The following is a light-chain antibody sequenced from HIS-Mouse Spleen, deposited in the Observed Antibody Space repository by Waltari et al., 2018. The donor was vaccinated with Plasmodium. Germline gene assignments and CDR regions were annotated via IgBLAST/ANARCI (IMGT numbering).Light chain of an antibody. J-gene: IGKJ3*01. CDR2: GAS. CDR3: QQYNNWSFT. Sequence: EIVMTQSPATLSVSPGERATLSCRASQSVSSNLAWYQQTPGQAPRLLIYGASTRANGIPARFSGSGSGTEFTLTISSLQSEDFAVYYCQQYNNWSFTFGPGTKVDIK. V-gene: IGKV3-15*01. CDR1: QSVSSN.